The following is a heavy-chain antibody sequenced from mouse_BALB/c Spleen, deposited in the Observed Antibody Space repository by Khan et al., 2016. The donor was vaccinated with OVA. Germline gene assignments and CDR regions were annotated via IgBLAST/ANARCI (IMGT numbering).Heavy chain of an antibody. J-gene: IGHJ2*01. CDR2: ISYSGST. CDR3: ARWGNSYFDY. V-gene: IGHV3-2*02. CDR1: GYSITSDYA. Sequence: VQLQQSGPGLVKPSQSLSLTCTVTGYSITSDYAWNWIRQFPGNKLEWMGYISYSGSTSYNPSLKSRISITRDTSKNQFFLQLNSVTTEDTATYYCARWGNSYFDYWGQGTTLTGSS.